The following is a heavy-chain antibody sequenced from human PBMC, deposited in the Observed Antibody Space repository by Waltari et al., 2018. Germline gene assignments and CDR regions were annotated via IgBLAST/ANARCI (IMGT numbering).Heavy chain of an antibody. CDR3: ARDWRRSLEYLDWLLFALDY. CDR1: GFTFSSHA. V-gene: IGHV3-23*01. Sequence: ELQLLEAGGGLVQPGGSLRLSCGASGFTFSSHAMSWVRQGPGQGLVWVLPILGVGDSVFDAEYVKGRFTVSRGNSKNTRVLEMNSLGAEDTAVYFCARDWRRSLEYLDWLLFALDYWGQGTLVTVSS. J-gene: IGHJ4*02. CDR2: ILGVGDSV. D-gene: IGHD3-9*01.